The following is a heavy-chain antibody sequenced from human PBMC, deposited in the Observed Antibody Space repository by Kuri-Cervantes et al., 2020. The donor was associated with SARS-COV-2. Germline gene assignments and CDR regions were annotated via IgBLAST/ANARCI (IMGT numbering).Heavy chain of an antibody. J-gene: IGHJ4*02. Sequence: ASVKVSCKASGYTFTGYYMHWVRQAPGQGLEWMGWINPNSGGTNYAQKFQGRVTMTRDTSISTAYMELSRLRSDYTAVYYCARDFWPSGGYFDYWGQGTLVTVSS. CDR1: GYTFTGYY. CDR3: ARDFWPSGGYFDY. CDR2: INPNSGGT. D-gene: IGHD3-10*01. V-gene: IGHV1-2*02.